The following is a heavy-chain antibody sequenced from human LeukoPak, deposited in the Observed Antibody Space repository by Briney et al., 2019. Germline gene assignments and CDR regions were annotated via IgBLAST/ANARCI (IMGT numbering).Heavy chain of an antibody. J-gene: IGHJ5*02. CDR3: ARDYYYDSSGYYQFDP. V-gene: IGHV4-39*07. CDR1: GGSISSSSYY. D-gene: IGHD3-22*01. Sequence: SETLSLTCTVSGGSISSSSYYWGWIRQPPGKGLEWIGSIYYSGSTYYNPSLKSRVTISVDTSKNQFSLKLSSVTAADTAVYYCARDYYYDSSGYYQFDPWGQGTLVTVSS. CDR2: IYYSGST.